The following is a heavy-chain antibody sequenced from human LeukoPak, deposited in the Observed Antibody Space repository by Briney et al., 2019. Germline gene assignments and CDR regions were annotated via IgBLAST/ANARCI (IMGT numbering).Heavy chain of an antibody. V-gene: IGHV3-74*01. CDR2: INSDARNT. CDR3: ASGIGVGDSFDI. D-gene: IGHD3-3*01. CDR1: GYTFSGYW. J-gene: IGHJ3*02. Sequence: TGGSLRLSCAASGYTFSGYWMYWVRPALRKGLVWVSRINSDARNTNYADSVQGRFTISRDNAKNTLYLQMNSLRVEDTAVYYCASGIGVGDSFDIWGQGTMVTVSS.